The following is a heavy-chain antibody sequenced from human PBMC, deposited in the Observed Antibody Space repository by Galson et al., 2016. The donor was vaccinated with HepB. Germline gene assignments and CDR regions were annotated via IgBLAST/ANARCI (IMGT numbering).Heavy chain of an antibody. CDR2: ITYDGSHK. V-gene: IGHV3-30-3*01. Sequence: YLRLSCAASGFTFSTYAMHWVRQAPGKGLEWVAVITYDGSHKHYRDSVKGRFTISRDNSKNTLYLQMNSLRREDTAVYYCARPRRWPQYYYGLDVWGQGTTVTVSS. CDR1: GFTFSTYA. D-gene: IGHD5-24*01. CDR3: ARPRRWPQYYYGLDV. J-gene: IGHJ6*02.